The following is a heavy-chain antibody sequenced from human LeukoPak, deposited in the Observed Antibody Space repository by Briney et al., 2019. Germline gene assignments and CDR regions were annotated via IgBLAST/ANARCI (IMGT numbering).Heavy chain of an antibody. J-gene: IGHJ4*02. V-gene: IGHV3-48*03. CDR3: ASLLGLPPHCSSTSCPGGFDY. D-gene: IGHD2-2*01. CDR1: GFTFSSFE. Sequence: GGTLRLSCAASGFTFSSFEMSWVRQAPGKGLEWVSYIKSTGTTIYYADAVKGRFTISRDNAKNSLYLQMNSPRAEDTAVYYCASLLGLPPHCSSTSCPGGFDYWGQGTLVT. CDR2: IKSTGTTI.